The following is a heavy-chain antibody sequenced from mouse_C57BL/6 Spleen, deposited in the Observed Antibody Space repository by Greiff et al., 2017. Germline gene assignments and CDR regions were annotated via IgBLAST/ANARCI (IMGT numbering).Heavy chain of an antibody. V-gene: IGHV1-80*01. D-gene: IGHD1-1*01. J-gene: IGHJ1*03. CDR2: IYPGDGDT. CDR3: ARKEYYGSSHWYFDV. CDR1: GYAFSSYW. Sequence: QVQLQQSGAELVKPGASVKISCKASGYAFSSYWMNWVKQRPGQGLEWIGQIYPGDGDTNYNGKFKGKATLTADKSSSTAYMQLSSLTSEDSAVYFCARKEYYGSSHWYFDVWGTGTTVTVSS.